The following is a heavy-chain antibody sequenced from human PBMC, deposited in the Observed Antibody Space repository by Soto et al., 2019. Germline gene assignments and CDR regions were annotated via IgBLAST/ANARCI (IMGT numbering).Heavy chain of an antibody. CDR1: GFTFSSYA. CDR3: AFRFPGEDAFDI. Sequence: GGSLRLSCAASGFTFSSYAMSWVRQAPGKGLEWVSVIYSGGSTYYADSVKGRFTISRDNSKNTLYLQMNSLRAEDTAVYYCAFRFPGEDAFDIWGQGTMVTVSS. V-gene: IGHV3-66*01. D-gene: IGHD7-27*01. CDR2: IYSGGST. J-gene: IGHJ3*02.